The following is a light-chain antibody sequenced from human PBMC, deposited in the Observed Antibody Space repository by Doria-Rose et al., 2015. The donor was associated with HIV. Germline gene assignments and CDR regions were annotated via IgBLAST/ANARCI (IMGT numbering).Light chain of an antibody. V-gene: IGKV1-NL1*01. J-gene: IGKJ2*01. CDR2: AAS. CDR3: QQYYSTPQT. CDR1: QGIRNS. Sequence: TQSPSSLSASVGDRVTITCRASQGIRNSLAWYQQKPGKAPKLLVYAASTLESGVPSRFSGSGSGTDYALTISSLQPEDFATYYCQQYYSTPQTVGQGTKLESK.